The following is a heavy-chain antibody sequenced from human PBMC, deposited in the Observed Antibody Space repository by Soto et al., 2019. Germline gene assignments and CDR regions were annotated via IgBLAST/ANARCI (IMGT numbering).Heavy chain of an antibody. D-gene: IGHD2-21*02. CDR2: IIGSGAIT. J-gene: IGHJ4*02. CDR3: AKDARDTGGNSGIDY. Sequence: PGGSLRLSCVASEFTFNSYAMSWVRQAPGMGLEWVSSIIGSGAITYYADSVKGRFTISRDNSKSTLYLQMNSLRVEDTALYYCAKDARDTGGNSGIDYWGQGPLVTVSS. V-gene: IGHV3-23*01. CDR1: EFTFNSYA.